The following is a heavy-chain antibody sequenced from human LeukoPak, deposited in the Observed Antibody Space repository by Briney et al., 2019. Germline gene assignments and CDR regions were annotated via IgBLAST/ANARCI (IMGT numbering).Heavy chain of an antibody. CDR1: GYTLTELS. D-gene: IGHD3-16*01. J-gene: IGHJ6*02. V-gene: IGHV1-24*01. Sequence: ASVKVSCKVSGYTLTELSMHWVRQAPGKGLEWMGGFDPEDGETIYAQKFQGRVTMTEDTSTDTAYMELSSLRSEDTAVYYCATGHPPQELRSYYYGMDVWGQGTTVTVSS. CDR2: FDPEDGET. CDR3: ATGHPPQELRSYYYGMDV.